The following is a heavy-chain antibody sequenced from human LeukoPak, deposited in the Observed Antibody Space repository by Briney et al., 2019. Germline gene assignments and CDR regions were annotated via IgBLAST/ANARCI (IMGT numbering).Heavy chain of an antibody. J-gene: IGHJ4*02. CDR3: ARERDIVASYYFDY. CDR1: GYTFTGYY. D-gene: IGHD5-12*01. V-gene: IGHV1-2*04. Sequence: ASVKVSCKASGYTFTGYYMHWVRQAPGQGLEWMGWINPNSGGTNYAQKFQGWVTMTRDTSISTAYMELSRLRSDDTAVYYCARERDIVASYYFDYWGQGTLVTVPS. CDR2: INPNSGGT.